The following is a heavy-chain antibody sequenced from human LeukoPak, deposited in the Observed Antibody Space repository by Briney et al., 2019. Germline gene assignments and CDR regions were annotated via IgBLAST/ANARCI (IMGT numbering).Heavy chain of an antibody. J-gene: IGHJ4*02. D-gene: IGHD2-15*01. CDR2: SHVSGNT. CDR3: ARAPSGCGGTCPFDD. CDR1: GDSIDSYY. Sequence: PSETLSLTCSVSGDSIDSYYWSWIRPPPGKGLDWIGFSHVSGNTRYSPSLKSRITMSVDTSENQFSLKLTSVTAADTAVYFCARAPSGCGGTCPFDDRGQGTLVTVSS. V-gene: IGHV4-4*07.